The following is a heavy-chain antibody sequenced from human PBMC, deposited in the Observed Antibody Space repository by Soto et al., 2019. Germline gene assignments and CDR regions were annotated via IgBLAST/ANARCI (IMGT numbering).Heavy chain of an antibody. CDR2: IRGKTNSYAT. CDR3: TRDPRNYDDSSGSANWFDP. V-gene: IGHV3-73*02. CDR1: GFTFSGSA. J-gene: IGHJ5*02. D-gene: IGHD3-22*01. Sequence: EVQLVESGGGLVQPGGSLKLSCAASGFTFSGSAMHWVRQASGNGLEWVGRIRGKTNSYATAYAASVKGRFTISRDDSKNTAYLQMNSLKIEDTAVYYCTRDPRNYDDSSGSANWFDPWGQGTLVTVSS.